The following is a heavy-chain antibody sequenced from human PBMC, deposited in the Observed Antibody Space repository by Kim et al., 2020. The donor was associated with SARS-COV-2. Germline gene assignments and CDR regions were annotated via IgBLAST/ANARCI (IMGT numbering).Heavy chain of an antibody. Sequence: TPSLQSRFTIIVDTSKNQFSLKLRSMTATDTAVYHCARSTSNYFNYMDVWGKGATVTVSS. D-gene: IGHD3-3*02. CDR3: ARSTSNYFNYMDV. J-gene: IGHJ6*03. V-gene: IGHV4-4*09.